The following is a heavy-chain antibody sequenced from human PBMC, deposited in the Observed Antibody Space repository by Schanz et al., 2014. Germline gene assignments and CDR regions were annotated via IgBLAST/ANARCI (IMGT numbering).Heavy chain of an antibody. D-gene: IGHD4-4*01. V-gene: IGHV1-2*06. Sequence: QVHLVQSGAEVKKPGASVKVSCKASGYTFTAYYMHWVRQAPGQGLEWMGRINPNSGGTNYAQKFQGRVTMTRDTSINTAHMELNSLRSDDTAVYYCASALTTWGGMDVWGQGTTVTVSS. CDR3: ASALTTWGGMDV. CDR2: INPNSGGT. J-gene: IGHJ6*02. CDR1: GYTFTAYY.